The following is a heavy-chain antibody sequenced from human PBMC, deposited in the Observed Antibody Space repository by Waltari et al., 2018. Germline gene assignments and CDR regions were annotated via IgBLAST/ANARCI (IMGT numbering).Heavy chain of an antibody. V-gene: IGHV4-4*07. CDR3: ARGGYYDFWSGYRAFGFDP. CDR2: IYTSGST. Sequence: QVQLQESGPGLVKPSETLSLTCTVSGGSISSYYWSWIRQPAGKGLEWIGRIYTSGSTNYNPSLKSRVTMSVDTSKNQFSLKLSSVTAADTAVYYCARGGYYDFWSGYRAFGFDPWGQGTLVTVSS. J-gene: IGHJ5*02. D-gene: IGHD3-3*01. CDR1: GGSISSYY.